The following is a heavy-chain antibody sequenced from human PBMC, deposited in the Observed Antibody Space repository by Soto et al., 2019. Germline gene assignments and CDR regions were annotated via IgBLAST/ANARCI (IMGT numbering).Heavy chain of an antibody. Sequence: PSETLSLTCTVSDGSISSSSYYWGWIRQPPGKGLEWIGSIYYTGSTYYNPSLKSRVTISADTSKNQFSLKLRSVTAADTAVYYCASPSQLASSGWSESVDYWGQGTLVTVSS. J-gene: IGHJ4*02. V-gene: IGHV4-39*01. CDR1: DGSISSSSYY. D-gene: IGHD6-19*01. CDR2: IYYTGST. CDR3: ASPSQLASSGWSESVDY.